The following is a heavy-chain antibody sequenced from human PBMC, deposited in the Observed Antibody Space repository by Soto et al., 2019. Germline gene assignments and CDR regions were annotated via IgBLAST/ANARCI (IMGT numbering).Heavy chain of an antibody. V-gene: IGHV1-69*02. D-gene: IGHD6-13*01. CDR1: GGTFSSYT. CDR2: IIPILGIA. CDR3: ARGSSSWYYYYGMDV. J-gene: IGHJ6*02. Sequence: QVQLVQSGAEVKKPGSSVKVSCKASGGTFSSYTISWVRQAPGQGLEWMGRIIPILGIANYAQKCQGRVTITADKSTSTAYMELSSLRSEDTAVYYCARGSSSWYYYYGMDVWGQGTTVTVSS.